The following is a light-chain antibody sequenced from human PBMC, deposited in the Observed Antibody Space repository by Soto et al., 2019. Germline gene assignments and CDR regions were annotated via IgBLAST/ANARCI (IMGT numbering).Light chain of an antibody. CDR1: QSVSGSY. CDR3: LQYDKWPPWT. V-gene: IGKV3-20*01. CDR2: GAS. Sequence: ENVLTQSPGTLSLSPWERATLSCRASQSVSGSYLAWYQQKPGQAPRLLIYGASSRATGIPDRFSGSGSGTEFTLTISSLQSDDFAVYYCLQYDKWPPWTFGQGTKVDIK. J-gene: IGKJ1*01.